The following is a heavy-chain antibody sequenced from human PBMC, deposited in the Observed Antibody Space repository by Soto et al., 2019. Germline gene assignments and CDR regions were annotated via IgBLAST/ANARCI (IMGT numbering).Heavy chain of an antibody. V-gene: IGHV3-23*01. D-gene: IGHD6-19*01. CDR2: ITGSGSST. CDR1: GFTFRSYA. Sequence: GGSLRLSCTASGFTFRSYAMNWVRQAPGKGLEWVSGITGSGSSTFYAESVKGRFTIPRDNSKNTLYLQTDSLRAEDTAIYYCAKEDRLSGWPQWGQGTLVTVSS. J-gene: IGHJ4*02. CDR3: AKEDRLSGWPQ.